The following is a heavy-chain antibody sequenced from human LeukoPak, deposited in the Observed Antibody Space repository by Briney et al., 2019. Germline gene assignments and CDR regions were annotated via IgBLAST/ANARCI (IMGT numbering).Heavy chain of an antibody. J-gene: IGHJ4*02. D-gene: IGHD3-3*01. Sequence: ASVKVSCKASGYTFTSYDINWVRQATGQGLEWMGWMNPNSGNTGYAQKFQGRVTMTRNTSISTAHMKLSSLRSDDTAVYYCARPKLRYYDFWSGYYTLGYWGRGTLDTVSS. V-gene: IGHV1-8*01. CDR1: GYTFTSYD. CDR3: ARPKLRYYDFWSGYYTLGY. CDR2: MNPNSGNT.